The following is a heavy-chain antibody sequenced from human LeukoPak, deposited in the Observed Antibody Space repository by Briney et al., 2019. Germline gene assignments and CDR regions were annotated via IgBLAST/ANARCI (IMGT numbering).Heavy chain of an antibody. CDR3: AKADRGWGVITKD. CDR2: ISSSRSYT. J-gene: IGHJ4*02. V-gene: IGHV3-11*05. Sequence: GGSLRLSCAASGFTFSDYYMSWVRQAPGKGLEWVSYISSSRSYTKYADSVKGRFTISRDNAKNSLYLQMNSLRAEDTAVYYCAKADRGWGVITKDWGQGTLVTVSS. CDR1: GFTFSDYY. D-gene: IGHD3-10*01.